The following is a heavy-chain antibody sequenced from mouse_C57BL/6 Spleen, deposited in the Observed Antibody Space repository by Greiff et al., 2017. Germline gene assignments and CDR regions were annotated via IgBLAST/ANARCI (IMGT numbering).Heavy chain of an antibody. CDR2: ISVKSDNYAT. V-gene: IGHV6-3*01. Sequence: EVQLVESGGGLVQPGGSMKLSCVASGFTFSNYWMNWVRQSPEQGLEWVAQISVKSDNYATHYAESVKGRFTISRDDSKSSVYLQMNNLRAEDTGIYYCASLIGAYAMDYWGQGTSVTVSS. CDR3: ASLIGAYAMDY. CDR1: GFTFSNYW. D-gene: IGHD1-1*01. J-gene: IGHJ4*01.